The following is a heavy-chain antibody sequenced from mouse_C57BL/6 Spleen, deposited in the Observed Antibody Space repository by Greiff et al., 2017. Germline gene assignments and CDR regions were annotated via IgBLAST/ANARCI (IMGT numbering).Heavy chain of an antibody. CDR2: IHPNSGST. V-gene: IGHV1-64*01. J-gene: IGHJ2*01. D-gene: IGHD2-4*01. Sequence: VQLQQPGAELVKPGASVKLSCKASGYTFTSYWMHWVKQRPGQGLEWIGMIHPNSGSTNYNEKFKSKATLTVDKSSSTAYMQLSSLTSEDSAVYYCARAMITTNFDYWGQGTTLTVSS. CDR3: ARAMITTNFDY. CDR1: GYTFTSYW.